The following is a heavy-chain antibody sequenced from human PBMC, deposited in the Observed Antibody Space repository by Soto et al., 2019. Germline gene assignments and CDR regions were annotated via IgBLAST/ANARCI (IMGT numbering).Heavy chain of an antibody. V-gene: IGHV3-23*01. Sequence: DVQLLESGGGLEQPGGSRRLSCGASGFTFSIYGMTWVRQAPGKGLEWVSSITGSGDSTYYADSVKGRFTISRDNSQNTLYLQMNSLRAVVTAEYYSARDYSTPMIRGISRWGQGTIVTVSS. CDR2: ITGSGDST. D-gene: IGHD3-10*01. CDR1: GFTFSIYG. J-gene: IGHJ3*01. CDR3: ARDYSTPMIRGISR.